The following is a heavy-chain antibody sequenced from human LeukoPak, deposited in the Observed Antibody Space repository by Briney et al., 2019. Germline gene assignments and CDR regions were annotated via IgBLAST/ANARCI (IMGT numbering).Heavy chain of an antibody. D-gene: IGHD4-11*01. Sequence: PSETLSLTCTVSGGSISSYYWSWIRQPPGKGLEWIGYIYYSGSTYYNPSLKSRVTISVDTSKNQFSLKLSSVTAADTAVYYCARHTSTSNPQFDYWGQGTLVTVSS. CDR3: ARHTSTSNPQFDY. V-gene: IGHV4-59*04. J-gene: IGHJ4*02. CDR1: GGSISSYY. CDR2: IYYSGST.